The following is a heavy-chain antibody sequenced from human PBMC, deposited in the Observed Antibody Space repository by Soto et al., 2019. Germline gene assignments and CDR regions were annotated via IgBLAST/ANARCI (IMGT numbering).Heavy chain of an antibody. V-gene: IGHV4-28*01. D-gene: IGHD3-10*01. CDR3: TITRGDPQLHGLDY. J-gene: IGHJ4*02. CDR1: GYSISSGNW. Sequence: PSETRSLTCAVSGYSISSGNWWGWIRQPPGEGLEWIGYIYYTGTTYYNPSLKSRVTMSVDTSKNQFSLRLSSVTAVDTAVYYCTITRGDPQLHGLDYWAQGTLVTVSS. CDR2: IYYTGTT.